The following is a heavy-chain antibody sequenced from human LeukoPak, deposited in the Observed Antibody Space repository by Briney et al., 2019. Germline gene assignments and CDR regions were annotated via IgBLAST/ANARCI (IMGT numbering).Heavy chain of an antibody. Sequence: SETLSLTCTVSGGSISSSSYYWGWIRQPPGKGLEWIGYIYYSGSTNYNPSLKSRVTISVDMSKNQFSLKLSSVTAADTAVYYCARIGYFDSSGYSALDYWGQGTLVTVSS. CDR3: ARIGYFDSSGYSALDY. V-gene: IGHV4-31*03. CDR2: IYYSGST. J-gene: IGHJ4*02. D-gene: IGHD3-22*01. CDR1: GGSISSSSYY.